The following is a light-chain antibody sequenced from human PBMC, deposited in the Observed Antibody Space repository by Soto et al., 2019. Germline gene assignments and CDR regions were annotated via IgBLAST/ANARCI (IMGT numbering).Light chain of an antibody. CDR1: QGISNY. CDR3: QKYNSGLRT. J-gene: IGKJ3*01. CDR2: AAS. V-gene: IGKV1-27*01. Sequence: DIQIIQSPSSLSASVGDRVTITCRTSQGISNYLAWYQQKPGKVPKLLIYAASTLQSGVPSRFSGSGSGTDFTLTISSLQPEDVATYYCQKYNSGLRTFGPGTKVDIK.